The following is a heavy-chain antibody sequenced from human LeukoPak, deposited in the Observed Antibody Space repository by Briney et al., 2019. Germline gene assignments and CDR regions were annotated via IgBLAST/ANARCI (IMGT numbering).Heavy chain of an antibody. V-gene: IGHV3-23*01. CDR1: GFPFNSYV. D-gene: IGHD3-16*02. J-gene: IGHJ3*02. CDR2: ISGSGGLT. Sequence: GGSLRLSRAASGFPFNSYVMTWVRQAPRKGLEWVSVISGSGGLTYHADSVKGRFTVSRDNSKNTLYLQMNSLRAEDTAVYSCAKGYYDYIWGSYRSDAFDIWGQGTMVTVSS. CDR3: AKGYYDYIWGSYRSDAFDI.